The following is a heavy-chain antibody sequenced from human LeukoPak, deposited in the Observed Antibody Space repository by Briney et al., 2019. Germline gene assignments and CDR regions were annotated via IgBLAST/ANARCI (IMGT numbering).Heavy chain of an antibody. D-gene: IGHD3-22*01. Sequence: GGSLSHSCAASGFTFSSYWMSWVRPAPGKGLEWVATIKQDGSEKDFVDSVKGRFTISRDNAKNSLYLQMNSLRAEDTALYYCARVGYYYHYWGQGTLVTVSS. J-gene: IGHJ4*02. CDR2: IKQDGSEK. V-gene: IGHV3-7*01. CDR1: GFTFSSYW. CDR3: ARVGYYYHY.